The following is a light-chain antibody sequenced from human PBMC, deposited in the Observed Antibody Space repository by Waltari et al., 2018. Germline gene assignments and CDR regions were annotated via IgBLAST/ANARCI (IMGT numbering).Light chain of an antibody. J-gene: IGLJ3*02. CDR1: NIDSRR. Sequence: SYVLTQPPSVSVAPGQTATITCTGDNIDSRRVHWYQQQPGRAPGLVIYHGTGRPAGIPQRFSGVHSWNTVTLTITRVEAGDEADYFCQVWDTGHDYVVFGGGTKLTVL. CDR2: HGT. CDR3: QVWDTGHDYVV. V-gene: IGLV3-21*02.